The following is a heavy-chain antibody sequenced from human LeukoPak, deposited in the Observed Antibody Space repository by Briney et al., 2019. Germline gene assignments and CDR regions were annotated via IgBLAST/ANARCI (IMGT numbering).Heavy chain of an antibody. J-gene: IGHJ4*02. Sequence: PGGSLRPSCAASGFTFSSYAMSWVRQAPGKGLEWVSAISGSGGSTYYADSVKGRFTISRDNSKNTLYLQMNSLRAEDTAVYYCAKDYYYDSSGYIFDYWGQGTLVTVSS. CDR1: GFTFSSYA. D-gene: IGHD3-22*01. CDR3: AKDYYYDSSGYIFDY. V-gene: IGHV3-23*01. CDR2: ISGSGGST.